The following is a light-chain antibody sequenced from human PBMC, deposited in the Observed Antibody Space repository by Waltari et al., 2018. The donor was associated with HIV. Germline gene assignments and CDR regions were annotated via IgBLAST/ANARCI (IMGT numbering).Light chain of an antibody. CDR1: QMINSA. J-gene: IGKJ2*01. CDR3: QQYDSYSLT. V-gene: IGKV1-5*03. CDR2: KAS. Sequence: DIRMTQSPSTLSASIGDRVTITCRASQMINSALAWYQQKPGKAPKLLIYKASSLQSDVPSRFSGSESGTEFTLTISSLQSDDFATYYCQQYDSYSLTFGQGTKLEIK.